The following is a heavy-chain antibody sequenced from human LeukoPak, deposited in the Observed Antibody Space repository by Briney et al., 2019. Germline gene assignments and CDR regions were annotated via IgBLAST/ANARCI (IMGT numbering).Heavy chain of an antibody. CDR2: IRSDSRSK. CDR3: AVGSQWVARY. V-gene: IGHV3-30*02. CDR1: GFTFSNYG. J-gene: IGHJ1*01. Sequence: GGSLRLSCAASGFTFSNYGMNWVRQAPGKGLEWVAFIRSDSRSKNYADSVKGRFTISRDNSKNTLYLQMDSLRDEDTAVYYCAVGSQWVARYWGQGTLVTVFS. D-gene: IGHD2-15*01.